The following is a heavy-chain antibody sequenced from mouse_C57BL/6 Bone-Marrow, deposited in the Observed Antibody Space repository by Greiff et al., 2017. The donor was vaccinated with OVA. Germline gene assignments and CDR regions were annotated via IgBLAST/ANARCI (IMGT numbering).Heavy chain of an antibody. CDR1: GYTFTSYW. CDR2: IYPGSGST. V-gene: IGHV1-55*01. Sequence: QVHVKQPGAELVKPGASVKMSCKASGYTFTSYWITWVKQRPGQGLEWIGDIYPGSGSTNYNEKFKSKATLTVDTSSSTAYMQLSSLTSEDSAVYYCAVRGYDGYGAGPYFDYWGQGTTLTVSS. D-gene: IGHD2-2*01. J-gene: IGHJ2*01. CDR3: AVRGYDGYGAGPYFDY.